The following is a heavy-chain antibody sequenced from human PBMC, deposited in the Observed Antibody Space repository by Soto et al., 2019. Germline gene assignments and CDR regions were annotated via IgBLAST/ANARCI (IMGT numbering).Heavy chain of an antibody. Sequence: EVQLVESGGGLVQPGGSLKLSCAASGFTFSGSAMHWVRQASGKGLEWVGRIRSKANSYATAYAASVKGRFTISRDDSKNTAYLQMNSLKTEDTAVYYCTLVPAASGEYYYYMDVWGKGPTVTVSS. J-gene: IGHJ6*03. CDR2: IRSKANSYAT. V-gene: IGHV3-73*01. D-gene: IGHD2-2*01. CDR3: TLVPAASGEYYYYMDV. CDR1: GFTFSGSA.